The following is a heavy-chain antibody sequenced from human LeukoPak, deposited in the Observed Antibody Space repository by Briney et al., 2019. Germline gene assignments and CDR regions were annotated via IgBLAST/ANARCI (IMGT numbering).Heavy chain of an antibody. CDR1: GGSFSGYY. CDR3: ARGRGYCSGGSCYSTHDY. J-gene: IGHJ4*02. V-gene: IGHV4-34*01. CDR2: INHSGST. Sequence: SETLSLTCAVYGGSFSGYYWSWIRQPPGKGLEWIGEINHSGSTNYNPSLKSRVTISVDTSKNQFSLKLSSVTAADTAVYYCARGRGYCSGGSCYSTHDYWGQRTLVTVSS. D-gene: IGHD2-15*01.